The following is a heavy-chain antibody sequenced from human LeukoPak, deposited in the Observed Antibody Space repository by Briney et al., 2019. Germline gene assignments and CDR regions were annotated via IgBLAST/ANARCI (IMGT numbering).Heavy chain of an antibody. V-gene: IGHV3-21*01. CDR3: ARVGRHNAFDI. J-gene: IGHJ3*02. D-gene: IGHD1-26*01. CDR1: GFNFSDYF. Sequence: GGSLRLSCAASGFNFSDYFMSWVRQAPGKGLEWVSSISSSSSYIYYADSVKGRFTISRDNAKNSLYLQMNSLRAEDTAVYYCARVGRHNAFDIWGQGTMVTVSS. CDR2: ISSSSSYI.